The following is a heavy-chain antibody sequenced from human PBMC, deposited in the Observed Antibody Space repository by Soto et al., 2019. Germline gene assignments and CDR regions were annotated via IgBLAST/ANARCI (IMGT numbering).Heavy chain of an antibody. CDR1: GFTFSSYS. CDR2: ISSSSSYI. V-gene: IGHV3-21*01. D-gene: IGHD4-17*01. Sequence: EVQLVESGGGLVKPGGSLRLSCAASGFTFSSYSMNWVRQAPGKGREWVSSISSSSSYIYYADSVKGRFTISRDNAKNSLYLQMNSLRAEDTAVYYCARVGYGDYGDAFDIWGQGTMVTVSS. CDR3: ARVGYGDYGDAFDI. J-gene: IGHJ3*02.